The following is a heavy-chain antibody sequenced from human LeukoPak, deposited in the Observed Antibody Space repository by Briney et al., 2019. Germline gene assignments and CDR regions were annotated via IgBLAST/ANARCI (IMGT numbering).Heavy chain of an antibody. CDR1: EFTFSSYG. CDR3: ARHNTAMEYSYYYYYMDV. Sequence: GGSLRLSCAASEFTFSSYGMGWVRQAPVKGLEWVAFIRYDGSNKYYADSVKGRFTISRDNSKNTLYLQMNSLRAEDTAVYYCARHNTAMEYSYYYYYMDVWGKGTTVTVSS. D-gene: IGHD5-18*01. CDR2: IRYDGSNK. V-gene: IGHV3-30*02. J-gene: IGHJ6*03.